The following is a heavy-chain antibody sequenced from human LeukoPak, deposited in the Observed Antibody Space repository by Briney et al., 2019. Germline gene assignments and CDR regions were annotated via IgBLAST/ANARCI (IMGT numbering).Heavy chain of an antibody. CDR1: GGTFSSYA. D-gene: IGHD7-27*01. V-gene: IGHV1-69*06. CDR2: IIPIFGTA. CDR3: ARAGKRDWGYYYYYMDV. Sequence: GSSVKVSCKASGGTFSSYAISWVRQAPGQGLEWMGGIIPIFGTANYAQKFQGRVTITADKSTSTAYMELSSLRSDDTAVYYCARAGKRDWGYYYYYMDVWGKGTTVTVSS. J-gene: IGHJ6*03.